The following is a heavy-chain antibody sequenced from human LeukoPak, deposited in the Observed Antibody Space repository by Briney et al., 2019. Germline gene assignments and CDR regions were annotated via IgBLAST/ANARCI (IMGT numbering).Heavy chain of an antibody. CDR3: AKQDTSMDYFDY. CDR2: ISSSSSYI. J-gene: IGHJ4*02. Sequence: GGSLRLSCAASGFTFSSYAMHWVRQAPGKGLEWVSSISSSSSYIYYADSVKGRFTISRDNAKNSLYLQMNSLRAEDTAIYYCAKQDTSMDYFDYWGRGTLVSVSS. D-gene: IGHD5-18*01. CDR1: GFTFSSYA. V-gene: IGHV3-21*04.